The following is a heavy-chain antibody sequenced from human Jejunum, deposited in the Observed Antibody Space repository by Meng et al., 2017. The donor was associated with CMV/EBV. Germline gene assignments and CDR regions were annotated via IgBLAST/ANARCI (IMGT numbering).Heavy chain of an antibody. Sequence: QGQLQDAGPRLVMPSETLSLTLTVSGGSINNYYWSWIRQSAGKGLEWIGRFYSSDTYNYHPSLNSRVTMSLDTSKKQFSLILSSVTAADTARYYCARGPGASTREGFDHWGLGTLVTVSS. D-gene: IGHD1-26*01. V-gene: IGHV4-4*07. CDR1: GGSINNYY. CDR3: ARGPGASTREGFDH. J-gene: IGHJ4*02. CDR2: FYSSDTY.